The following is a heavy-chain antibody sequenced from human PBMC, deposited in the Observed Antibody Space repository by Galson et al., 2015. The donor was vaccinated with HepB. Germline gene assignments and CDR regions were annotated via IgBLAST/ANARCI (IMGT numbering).Heavy chain of an antibody. CDR3: AREPYSGRYYDDYYGMDV. J-gene: IGHJ6*02. D-gene: IGHD1-26*01. Sequence: SVKVSCKASGDTFSSYAINWVRQAPGQGLEWMGWMSANNGNTDYAQKFQGRVTMTTDTSTSTAYMELRSLRSDDTAVYYCAREPYSGRYYDDYYGMDVWGQATAGTVSS. CDR1: GDTFSSYA. CDR2: MSANNGNT. V-gene: IGHV1-18*01.